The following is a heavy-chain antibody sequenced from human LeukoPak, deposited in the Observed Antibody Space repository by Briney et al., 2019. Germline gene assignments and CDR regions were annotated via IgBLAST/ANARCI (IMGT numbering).Heavy chain of an antibody. D-gene: IGHD1-26*01. V-gene: IGHV4-59*12. Sequence: PSETLSLTCTVSGGSISSYYWSWIRQPPGKGLEWIGYIYHSGSTYYNPSLKSRVTISVDTSKNQFSLKLSSVTAADTAVYYCAREGGSYYHYYYGMDVWGQGTTVTVSS. CDR1: GGSISSYY. CDR3: AREGGSYYHYYYGMDV. J-gene: IGHJ6*02. CDR2: IYHSGST.